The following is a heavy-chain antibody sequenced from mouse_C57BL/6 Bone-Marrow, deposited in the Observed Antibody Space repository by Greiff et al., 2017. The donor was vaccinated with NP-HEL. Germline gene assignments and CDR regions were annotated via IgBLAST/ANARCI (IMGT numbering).Heavy chain of an antibody. J-gene: IGHJ2*01. CDR1: GYTFTDYS. CDR2: INPSNGGT. CDR3: AYRGNDGYSHDY. V-gene: IGHV1-26*01. D-gene: IGHD2-3*01. Sequence: EVQLQQSGPELVKPGASVKISCKASGYTFTDYSMNWVEQSPGKSLEWIGDINPSNGGTRYNRKFKGKATLTVDKSSSTAYMALRSLTSEDSAVYYCAYRGNDGYSHDYWGQGTTLTAAS.